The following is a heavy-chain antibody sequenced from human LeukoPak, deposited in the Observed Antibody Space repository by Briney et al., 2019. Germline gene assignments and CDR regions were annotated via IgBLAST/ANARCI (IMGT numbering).Heavy chain of an antibody. CDR3: ARVDVDPDAFDI. V-gene: IGHV3-66*01. D-gene: IGHD5-12*01. Sequence: GGSLRLSCAASGFTVSSNYMSWVRQAPGKGLEWVSVIYSGGSTYYADSVKGRFTISRDNSKNTLYLQMNSLRAEDTAVYYCARVDVDPDAFDIWGQGTMVTVSP. CDR2: IYSGGST. J-gene: IGHJ3*02. CDR1: GFTVSSNY.